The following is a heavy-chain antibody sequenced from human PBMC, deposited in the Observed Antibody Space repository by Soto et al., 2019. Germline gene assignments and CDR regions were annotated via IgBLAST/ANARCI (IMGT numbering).Heavy chain of an antibody. J-gene: IGHJ4*02. CDR2: IYPGDSDT. Sequence: GESLKISCQASGYSFTSFWIGWVRQMPGKGLEWMGMIYPGDSDTKYSPSFQGQVTISADKSVSTAYLQWSSLKASDTAMYYCARSPAYFDYWGQGTPVTVSS. D-gene: IGHD2-2*01. CDR3: ARSPAYFDY. CDR1: GYSFTSFW. V-gene: IGHV5-51*01.